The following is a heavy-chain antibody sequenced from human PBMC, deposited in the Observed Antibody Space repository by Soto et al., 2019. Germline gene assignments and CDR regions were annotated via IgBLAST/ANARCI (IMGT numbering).Heavy chain of an antibody. CDR1: VVSISRGGYY. J-gene: IGHJ4*02. CDR2: IYYSGRT. CDR3: ASVLGRDHAYYFDF. V-gene: IGHV4-31*03. Sequence: SATLSLTCTFSVVSISRGGYYCSWIRQHPGKGLEWIGNIYYSGRTYYNPSLKSRVILSVDTSKNHFSLTLRSVTAADSAMYYCASVLGRDHAYYFDFWGQGAPCTVSS. D-gene: IGHD2-21*02.